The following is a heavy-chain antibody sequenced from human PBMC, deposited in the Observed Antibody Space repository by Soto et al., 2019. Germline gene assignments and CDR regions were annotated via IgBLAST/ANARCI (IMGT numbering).Heavy chain of an antibody. CDR2: VSYDGAHK. V-gene: IGHV3-30-3*01. J-gene: IGHJ4*02. CDR3: AREGEYCSGGSCTYFAY. CDR1: GFTFTNYA. Sequence: QVQLVESGGGVVQPGRSPRLSCAASGFTFTNYAMYWVRQAPGKGLVWMGYVSYDGAHKFYADSVKGRFTISRDNSKNTLFLQMNSLRAEDTAVYYCAREGEYCSGGSCTYFAYWGQGTLVTVSS. D-gene: IGHD2-15*01.